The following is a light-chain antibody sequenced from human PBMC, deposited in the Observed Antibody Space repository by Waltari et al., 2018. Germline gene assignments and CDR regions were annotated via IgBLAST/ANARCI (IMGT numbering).Light chain of an antibody. CDR3: QQYATTPRT. Sequence: DIVMTQSPDSLAVSLGERATINCKSSQSVLYSPNNKNYLAWFQQKPVQPPKLLIYWASTRESGVPDRFSGSGSVTDFTLTISSLQAEDVAIYYCQQYATTPRTFGQGTKLEIK. CDR1: QSVLYSPNNKNY. V-gene: IGKV4-1*01. J-gene: IGKJ2*02. CDR2: WAS.